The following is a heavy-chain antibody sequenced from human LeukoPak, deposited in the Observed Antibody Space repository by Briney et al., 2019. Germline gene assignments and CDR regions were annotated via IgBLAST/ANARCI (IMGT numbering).Heavy chain of an antibody. CDR3: ARLAVKGDAFDI. J-gene: IGHJ3*02. D-gene: IGHD2-21*01. V-gene: IGHV4-59*01. CDR2: IYYSGST. CDR1: GGSISSYY. Sequence: SEALSLTCTVSGGSISSYYWSWIRQPPGKGLEWIGYIYYSGSTNYNPSLKSRVTISVDTSKNQFSLKLSSVTAADTAVYYCARLAVKGDAFDIWGQGTMVTVSS.